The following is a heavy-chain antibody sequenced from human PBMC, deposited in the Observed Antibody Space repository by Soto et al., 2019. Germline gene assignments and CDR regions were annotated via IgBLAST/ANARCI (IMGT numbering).Heavy chain of an antibody. Sequence: QVQLVQSGAEVKKPGASVKVSCKASGYTFTSYDINWVRQATGQGLEWMGWMNPNSGNTGYAQKFQGRVTMSRNTSIGTADMELSSLRSDDMAGYYCASLPPSVHPDYFDYWGQGTLVTVSS. CDR3: ASLPPSVHPDYFDY. CDR2: MNPNSGNT. J-gene: IGHJ4*02. CDR1: GYTFTSYD. V-gene: IGHV1-8*01.